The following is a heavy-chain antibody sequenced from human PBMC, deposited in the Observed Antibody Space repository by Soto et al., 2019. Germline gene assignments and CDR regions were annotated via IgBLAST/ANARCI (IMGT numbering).Heavy chain of an antibody. J-gene: IGHJ4*02. CDR3: ARDVLWSRYFDY. CDR1: GFIFSNYV. Sequence: QVQLVESGGGVVQPGRSLRLSCAASGFIFSNYVMYWVRQAPGKGLEWVAFMSYDGTTKSYADSVKGRFTISRDNSQNTLYLKMTSLRPEDTGVYSCARDVLWSRYFDYWGQGTLVTVSS. CDR2: MSYDGTTK. D-gene: IGHD3-10*01. V-gene: IGHV3-30-3*01.